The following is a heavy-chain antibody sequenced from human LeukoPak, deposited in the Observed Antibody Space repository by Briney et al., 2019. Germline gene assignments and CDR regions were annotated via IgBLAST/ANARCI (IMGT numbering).Heavy chain of an antibody. CDR3: AREAYGSGSFNFDY. D-gene: IGHD3-10*01. CDR1: GGSFSGYY. V-gene: IGHV4-34*01. CDR2: INHSGST. Sequence: SETLSLTCAVYGGSFSGYYWSWIRQPPGKGLEWIGEINHSGSTNYNPSLKSRVTISVDTSKNQFSLKLSSVTAADTAVYYCAREAYGSGSFNFDYWGQGTLVTVSS. J-gene: IGHJ4*02.